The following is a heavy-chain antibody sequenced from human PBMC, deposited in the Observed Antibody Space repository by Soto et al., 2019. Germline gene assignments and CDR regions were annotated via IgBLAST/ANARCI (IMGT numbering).Heavy chain of an antibody. V-gene: IGHV3-11*06. D-gene: IGHD3-3*01. Sequence: GGSLRLSCAASGFTFSDYYMSWIRQSPGEGLEWIAYIGGSSYTKYADSVKGRFTISRDNSKNTLYLQMNSLRAEDTAVYYCARDNFWSGYYSQALDYWGQGTLVTVSS. CDR1: GFTFSDYY. J-gene: IGHJ4*02. CDR2: IGGSSYT. CDR3: ARDNFWSGYYSQALDY.